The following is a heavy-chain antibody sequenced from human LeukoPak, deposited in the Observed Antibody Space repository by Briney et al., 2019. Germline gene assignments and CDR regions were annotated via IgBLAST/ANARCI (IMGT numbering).Heavy chain of an antibody. CDR3: TRARGRDMLIRTLFDY. D-gene: IGHD3-16*01. Sequence: GGSLRLSCAASGFPFSSHGMSWVRQAPGKGLEWVSGIIGGGGGTYYADSVKGRFTISGDNSRNTLFLQMNSLKTEDTAVYYCTRARGRDMLIRTLFDYWGQGTLVTVSS. V-gene: IGHV3-23*01. CDR2: IIGGGGGT. CDR1: GFPFSSHG. J-gene: IGHJ4*02.